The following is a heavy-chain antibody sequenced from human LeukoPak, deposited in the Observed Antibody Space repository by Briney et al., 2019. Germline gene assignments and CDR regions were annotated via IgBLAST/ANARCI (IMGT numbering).Heavy chain of an antibody. Sequence: KPSETLSLTCTVSGGSISGSYWSWIRQPPGKGLEWIAYMYNSGSTNYNPSLKSRVTISIDTSKNQFSLKLSSLTAADTAIYYCARGIESYGDYGYWGQGIQVTVSS. CDR3: ARGIESYGDYGY. J-gene: IGHJ4*02. CDR1: GGSISGSY. D-gene: IGHD4-17*01. V-gene: IGHV4-59*01. CDR2: MYNSGST.